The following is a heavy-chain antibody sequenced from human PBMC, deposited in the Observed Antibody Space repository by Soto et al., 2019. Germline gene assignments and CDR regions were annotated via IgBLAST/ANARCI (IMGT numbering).Heavy chain of an antibody. V-gene: IGHV4-30-4*01. CDR1: GGSISSGDYY. CDR2: IYYSGST. CDR3: ARAAKRIKIFGVVIITWFDP. D-gene: IGHD3-3*01. J-gene: IGHJ5*02. Sequence: SETLSLTCTVSGGSISSGDYYWSWIRQPPGKGLEWIGYIYYSGSTYYNPSLKSRVTISVDTSKNQFSLKLSSVTAADTAVYYCARAAKRIKIFGVVIITWFDPWGQGTLVTVSS.